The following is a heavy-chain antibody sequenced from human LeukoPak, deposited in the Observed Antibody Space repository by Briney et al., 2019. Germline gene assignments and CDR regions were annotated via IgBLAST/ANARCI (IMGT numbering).Heavy chain of an antibody. CDR1: GFTFSNYV. D-gene: IGHD3-10*01. J-gene: IGHJ6*02. Sequence: GRSLRLSCVASGFTFSNYVMHWVRQAPGKGLEWVALISYDGSNENYADSVKGRFTISRDNSKNTLYLQMNSLRAEDTAVYYCARVFRITKTTGMDVWGQGTTVTDSS. CDR3: ARVFRITKTTGMDV. V-gene: IGHV3-30-3*01. CDR2: ISYDGSNE.